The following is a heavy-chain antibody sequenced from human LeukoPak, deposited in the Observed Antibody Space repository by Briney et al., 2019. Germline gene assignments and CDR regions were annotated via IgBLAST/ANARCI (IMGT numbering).Heavy chain of an antibody. V-gene: IGHV1-46*01. CDR3: ARDLWRIAARHRYYYYGMDV. Sequence: ASVKVSCKASGYTFTSYYMRWVRQAPGQGLEWMGIINPSGGSTSYAQKFQDRVTMTRDTSTSTVYMELSSLRSEDTAVYYCARDLWRIAARHRYYYYGMDVWGQGTTVTVSS. CDR2: INPSGGST. D-gene: IGHD6-6*01. CDR1: GYTFTSYY. J-gene: IGHJ6*02.